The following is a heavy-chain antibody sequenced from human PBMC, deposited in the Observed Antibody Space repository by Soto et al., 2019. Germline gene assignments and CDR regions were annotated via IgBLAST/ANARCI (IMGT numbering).Heavy chain of an antibody. J-gene: IGHJ4*02. CDR2: ISGSGGST. CDR1: GFTFSSYA. V-gene: IGHV3-23*01. D-gene: IGHD2-15*01. Sequence: GSLRLSCAASGFTFSSYAMSWVRQAPGKGLEWVSAISGSGGSTYYADSVKGRFTISRDNSKNTLYLQMNSLRAEDTAVYYCAKDETGYCSGGSCYYFDYWGQGTLVTVS. CDR3: AKDETGYCSGGSCYYFDY.